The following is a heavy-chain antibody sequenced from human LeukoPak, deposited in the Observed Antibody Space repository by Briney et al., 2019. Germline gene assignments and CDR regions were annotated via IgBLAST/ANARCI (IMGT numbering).Heavy chain of an antibody. CDR1: GFTFDDYA. D-gene: IGHD6-13*01. CDR3: AKDIEAAASWYYFDY. Sequence: GGSLRLSCAVSGFTFDDYAMHWVRQAPGKGLEWVSGISWNSGSIGDADSVKGRFTISRDNAKNSLYLQMNSLRAEDTALYYCAKDIEAAASWYYFDYWGQGTLVTVSS. V-gene: IGHV3-9*01. J-gene: IGHJ4*02. CDR2: ISWNSGSI.